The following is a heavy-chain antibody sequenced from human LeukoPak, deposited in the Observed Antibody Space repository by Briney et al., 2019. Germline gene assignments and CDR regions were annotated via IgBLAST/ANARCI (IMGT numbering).Heavy chain of an antibody. CDR3: ARVRYNWNYGAFDI. CDR2: IYYSGST. V-gene: IGHV4-39*01. D-gene: IGHD1-7*01. J-gene: IGHJ3*02. Sequence: SETLSLTCTVSGGSISSSNYYWGWIRQPPGKGLEWIGSIYYSGSTYYNPSLKSRVTISVDTSKNQFSLKLRSVTAADTVVYYCARVRYNWNYGAFDIWGQGTMVTVSS. CDR1: GGSISSSNYY.